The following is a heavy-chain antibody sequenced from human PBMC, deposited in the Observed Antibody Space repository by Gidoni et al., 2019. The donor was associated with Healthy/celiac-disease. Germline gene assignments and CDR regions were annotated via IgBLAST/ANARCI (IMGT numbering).Heavy chain of an antibody. CDR3: ARYCSSTSCQYYYYYGMDV. D-gene: IGHD2-2*01. CDR1: GFTFSSYS. CDR2: ISSSSSTI. Sequence: EVQLVESGGGLVQPGGSLRLSCAASGFTFSSYSMNWVRQAPGKGLEWVSYISSSSSTIYYADSVKGRFTISRDNAKNSLYLQMNSLRAEDTAVYYCARYCSSTSCQYYYYYGMDVWGQGTTVTVSS. V-gene: IGHV3-48*01. J-gene: IGHJ6*02.